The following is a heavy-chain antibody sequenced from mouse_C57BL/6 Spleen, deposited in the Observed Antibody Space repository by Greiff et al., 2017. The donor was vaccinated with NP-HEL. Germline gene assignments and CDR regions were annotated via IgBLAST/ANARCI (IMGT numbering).Heavy chain of an antibody. CDR3: ARPSTVVAHWYFDV. D-gene: IGHD1-1*01. Sequence: EVKLMESGPELVKPGASVKMSCKASGYTFTDYNMHWVKQSHGKSLEWIGYINPNNGGTSYNQKFKGKATLTVNKSSSTAYMELRSLTSEDSAVYYCARPSTVVAHWYFDVWGTGTTVTVSS. J-gene: IGHJ1*03. CDR1: GYTFTDYN. V-gene: IGHV1-22*01. CDR2: INPNNGGT.